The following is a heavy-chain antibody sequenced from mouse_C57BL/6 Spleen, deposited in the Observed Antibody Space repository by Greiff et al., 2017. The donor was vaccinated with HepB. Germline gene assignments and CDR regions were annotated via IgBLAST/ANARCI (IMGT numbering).Heavy chain of an antibody. V-gene: IGHV1-82*01. Sequence: QVQLQQSGPELVKPGASVKISCKASGYAFSSSWMNWVKQRPGKGLEWIGRIYPGDGDTNYNEKFKGKATLTADKSSSTAYMQLSSLTSEDSAVYFCARNGNGYYGSWFAYWGQGTLVTVSA. CDR3: ARNGNGYYGSWFAY. CDR1: GYAFSSSW. J-gene: IGHJ3*01. D-gene: IGHD2-3*01. CDR2: IYPGDGDT.